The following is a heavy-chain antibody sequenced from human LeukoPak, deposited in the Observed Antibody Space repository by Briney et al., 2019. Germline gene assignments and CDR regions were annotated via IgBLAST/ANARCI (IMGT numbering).Heavy chain of an antibody. CDR1: GGSISGYY. CDR2: IYSSGST. J-gene: IGHJ5*02. V-gene: IGHV4-59*01. Sequence: PSETLSLTCTVSGGSISGYYWSWIRQPPGKGLEWIACIYSSGSTNYNPSLKSRVTISVDTSKNQFSLRLISVTAADTAVYYCARDRHGSGSAHSFDPWGQGILVTVSS. D-gene: IGHD3-10*01. CDR3: ARDRHGSGSAHSFDP.